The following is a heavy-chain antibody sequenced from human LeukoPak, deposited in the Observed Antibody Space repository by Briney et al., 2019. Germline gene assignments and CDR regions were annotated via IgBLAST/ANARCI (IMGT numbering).Heavy chain of an antibody. CDR2: INPNSGGT. Sequence: ASVKVSCKAFGYTFTSNYMHWVRQAPGQGLEWMGWINPNSGGTNYAQKFQGRVTMTRDKSIRTAYMELSRLTSDDTAVYYCARNIWFGESADAFDIWGQGTMVTVSS. D-gene: IGHD3-10*01. CDR1: GYTFTSNY. CDR3: ARNIWFGESADAFDI. V-gene: IGHV1-2*02. J-gene: IGHJ3*02.